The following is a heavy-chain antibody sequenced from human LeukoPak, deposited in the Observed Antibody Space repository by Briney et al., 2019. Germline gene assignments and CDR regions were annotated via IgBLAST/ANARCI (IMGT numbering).Heavy chain of an antibody. CDR2: ISPNGDII. CDR1: GFPFSDRY. J-gene: IGHJ4*02. CDR3: AKDRGYSSSHFDY. Sequence: KTGGSLRLSCAAAGFPFSDRYMSWLRQAPGKGMEWVAYISPNGDIIHYADSVRGRFTISRDNAKNSLYLQVNSLRAEDTAVYYCAKDRGYSSSHFDYWGQGTLVTVSS. V-gene: IGHV3-11*04. D-gene: IGHD6-6*01.